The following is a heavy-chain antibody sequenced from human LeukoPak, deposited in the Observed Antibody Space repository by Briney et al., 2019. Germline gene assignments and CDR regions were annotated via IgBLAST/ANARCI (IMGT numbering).Heavy chain of an antibody. CDR2: IIPILGIA. V-gene: IGHV1-69*04. Sequence: ASVKVSCKASGGTFSSYAISWVRQAPGQGLEWMGRIIPILGIANYAQKFQGRVTITADKSTSTAYMELSSLRSEDTAVYYCARAWESIAGYYDYWGQGTLVTVSS. CDR3: ARAWESIAGYYDY. J-gene: IGHJ4*02. D-gene: IGHD1-26*01. CDR1: GGTFSSYA.